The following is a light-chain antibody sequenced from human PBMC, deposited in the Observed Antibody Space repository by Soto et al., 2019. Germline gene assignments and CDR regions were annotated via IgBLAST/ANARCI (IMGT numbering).Light chain of an antibody. V-gene: IGLV2-14*03. J-gene: IGLJ2*01. CDR3: SSYTSSSTVV. CDR1: SSDVGGYNY. CDR2: DLS. Sequence: QSALTQPASVSGSPGQSITISCTGTSSDVGGYNYVSWYHHHPGKAPKLMIYDLSNRPSGVSNRFSGSKSGNTASLTISGLQAEDEADYYCSSYTSSSTVVFGGGTKLTVL.